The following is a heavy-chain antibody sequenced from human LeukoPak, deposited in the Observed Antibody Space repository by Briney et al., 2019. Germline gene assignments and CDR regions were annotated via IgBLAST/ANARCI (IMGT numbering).Heavy chain of an antibody. D-gene: IGHD3/OR15-3a*01. J-gene: IGHJ4*02. CDR2: INSDGTNT. Sequence: GGSLTLSCPASGFSLSNSWMHCVRQPAGKGLVWVSRINSDGTNTNYAGSVAGRFTLSRHHSKHTLFLQMNRLVTEHPALYLRATDPYLANFWTGYPHYSGERTLCSVSS. CDR1: GFSLSNSW. V-gene: IGHV3-74*01. CDR3: ATDPYLANFWTGYPHY.